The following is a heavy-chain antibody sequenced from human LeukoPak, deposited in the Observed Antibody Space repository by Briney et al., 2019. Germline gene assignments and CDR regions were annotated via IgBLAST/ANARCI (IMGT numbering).Heavy chain of an antibody. CDR3: ARDINGPSN. J-gene: IGHJ4*01. V-gene: IGHV3-7*01. CDR1: GFTFSNYW. CDR2: INQTGNEK. Sequence: PGGSLRLSCVGSGFTFSNYWMSWVRQAPGEGLEWVANINQTGNEKYYVDSVRGRFTISRDNPKNSLYLQMTILEAEDTAVYYRARDINGPSNSGQGVLVAVSS. D-gene: IGHD2-8*01.